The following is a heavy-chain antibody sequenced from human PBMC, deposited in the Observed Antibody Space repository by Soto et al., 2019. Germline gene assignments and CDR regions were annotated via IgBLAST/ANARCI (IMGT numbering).Heavy chain of an antibody. Sequence: GASVKVSCKASGYNFLTYGISWLRQAPGRGLEWMGWISTDNTHRNYAQNFQERVTMTTDTSTNTAYMELRSLRSDDTGIYYCARDRPGISVIRAVKTYNYFDPWGQGTLVTVSS. CDR2: ISTDNTHR. J-gene: IGHJ5*02. V-gene: IGHV1-18*01. CDR3: ARDRPGISVIRAVKTYNYFDP. D-gene: IGHD3-10*01. CDR1: GYNFLTYG.